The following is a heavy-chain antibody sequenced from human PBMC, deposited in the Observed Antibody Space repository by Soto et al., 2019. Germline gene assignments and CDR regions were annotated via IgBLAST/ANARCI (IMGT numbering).Heavy chain of an antibody. Sequence: SETLSLTCTASGGSISSNSYYWGWIRQSPGKGLEWIGSIGYTGTIYYNPSLQSRVTMSVDTSENQISLRLSSMTAADTAVYYCASHVHNQGYPYYFDSWSQGTLVTVSS. V-gene: IGHV4-39*01. J-gene: IGHJ4*02. CDR3: ASHVHNQGYPYYFDS. CDR2: IGYTGTI. CDR1: GGSISSNSYY. D-gene: IGHD5-18*01.